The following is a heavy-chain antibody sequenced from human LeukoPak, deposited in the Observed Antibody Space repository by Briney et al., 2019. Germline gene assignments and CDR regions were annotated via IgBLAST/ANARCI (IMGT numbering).Heavy chain of an antibody. CDR3: ARDNGSYIVNRFDP. J-gene: IGHJ5*02. CDR2: INPNSDGT. V-gene: IGHV1-2*02. Sequence: GASVKVSCRGFGYNFTNYGISWVRQAPGQGLEWMGWINPNSDGTNYAQKFQGRVTMTRDTSISTAYMELSRLRSDDTAVYYCARDNGSYIVNRFDPWGQGTLVTVSS. D-gene: IGHD2/OR15-2a*01. CDR1: GYNFTNYG.